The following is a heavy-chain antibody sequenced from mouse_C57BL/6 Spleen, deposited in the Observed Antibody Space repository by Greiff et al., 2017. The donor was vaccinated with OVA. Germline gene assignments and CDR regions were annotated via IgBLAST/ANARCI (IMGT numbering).Heavy chain of an antibody. CDR3: ARPDYDGAWFAY. D-gene: IGHD2-4*01. Sequence: VQLQQPGAELVKPGASVKLSCKASGYTFTSYWMQWVKQRPGQGLEWIGEIDPSDSYTNYNQKFKGKATLTVDTSSSTAYMQLSSLTSEDSAVYYCARPDYDGAWFAYWGQGTLVTVSA. J-gene: IGHJ3*01. V-gene: IGHV1-50*01. CDR2: IDPSDSYT. CDR1: GYTFTSYW.